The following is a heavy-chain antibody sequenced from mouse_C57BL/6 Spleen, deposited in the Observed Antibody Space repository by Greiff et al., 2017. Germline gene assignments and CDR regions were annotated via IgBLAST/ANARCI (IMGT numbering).Heavy chain of an antibody. V-gene: IGHV5-4*01. CDR3: ARDSLYGSTWFAY. Sequence: EVKLVESGGGLVKPGGSLKLSCAASGFTFSSYAMSWVRQTPEKRLEWVATISDGGSYTYYPDNVKGRFTISKDNAKNNLYLQMSHLKSEDTAMYYCARDSLYGSTWFAYWGQGTLVTVSA. CDR2: ISDGGSYT. J-gene: IGHJ3*01. CDR1: GFTFSSYA. D-gene: IGHD1-1*01.